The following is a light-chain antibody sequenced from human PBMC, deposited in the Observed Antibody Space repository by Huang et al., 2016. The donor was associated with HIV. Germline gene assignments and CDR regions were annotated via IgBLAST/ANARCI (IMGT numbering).Light chain of an antibody. V-gene: IGKV3-15*01. CDR2: VAS. CDR3: QHYNNWPPWT. Sequence: EIVMTHSPATLSVSPGERATLSCRASQGVSNNIGWYQQKPGQTPRLIIHVASTRATGIADKFSGSGYGTDFNLTITSHQPEDSAVYYCQHYNNWPPWTFGPGTQVEI. J-gene: IGKJ1*01. CDR1: QGVSNN.